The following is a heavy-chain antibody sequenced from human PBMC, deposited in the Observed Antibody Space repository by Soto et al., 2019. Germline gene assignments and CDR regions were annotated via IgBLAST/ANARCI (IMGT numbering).Heavy chain of an antibody. CDR1: GGTFSSYA. D-gene: IGHD3-3*01. CDR2: IIPIFGTA. CDR3: ARGFWSGYLSHRSFDY. V-gene: IGHV1-69*13. J-gene: IGHJ4*02. Sequence: SVKVSCKASGGTFSSYAISWVRQAPGQGLEWMGGIIPIFGTANYAQKFQGRVTITADESTSTAYMELSSLRSEDTAVYYCARGFWSGYLSHRSFDYWGQGTLVTVSS.